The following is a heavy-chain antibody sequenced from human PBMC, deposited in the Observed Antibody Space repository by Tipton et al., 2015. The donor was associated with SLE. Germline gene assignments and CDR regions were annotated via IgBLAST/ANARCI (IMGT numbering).Heavy chain of an antibody. D-gene: IGHD2-21*02. CDR1: GYTFTSYG. V-gene: IGHV1-18*01. CDR2: ISAYNGNT. CDR3: ARDHGAYCGGDCFYYVDY. Sequence: QLVQSGAEVKKPGASVKVSCKASGYTFTSYGISWVRQAPGQGLEWMGWISAYNGNTNYAQKLQGRGTMTTDTSTSTAYMELRSLRSDDTAVYYCARDHGAYCGGDCFYYVDYWGQGTLVTVS. J-gene: IGHJ4*02.